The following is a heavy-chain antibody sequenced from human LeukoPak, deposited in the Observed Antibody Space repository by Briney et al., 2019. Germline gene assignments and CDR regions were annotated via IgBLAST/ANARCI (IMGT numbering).Heavy chain of an antibody. CDR2: IYYSGST. V-gene: IGHV4-31*03. CDR1: AGSISSGGYY. CDR3: ASADYDMAFDI. Sequence: SETLSLTCTVSAGSISSGGYYWSWIRQHPGKGLEWIGYIYYSGSTDYNPSLKSRFTMSVDTSKNQFSLKLSSVTAADTAVYYCASADYDMAFDIWGQGTMVTVSS. J-gene: IGHJ3*02. D-gene: IGHD3-9*01.